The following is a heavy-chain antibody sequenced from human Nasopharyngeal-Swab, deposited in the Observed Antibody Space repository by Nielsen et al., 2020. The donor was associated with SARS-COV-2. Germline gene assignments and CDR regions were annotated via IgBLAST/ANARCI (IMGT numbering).Heavy chain of an antibody. CDR2: ISGTAGTI. D-gene: IGHD5-18*01. CDR1: GFTFSNYE. Sequence: LSPTCAASGFTFSNYEMNWVRQAPGKGLEWLSYISGTAGTISYADSVKGRFTISTDNAKNSLYLQMNSLRAEDTALYYCARTTYSYGRFDYWGQGTLVTVSS. J-gene: IGHJ4*02. V-gene: IGHV3-48*03. CDR3: ARTTYSYGRFDY.